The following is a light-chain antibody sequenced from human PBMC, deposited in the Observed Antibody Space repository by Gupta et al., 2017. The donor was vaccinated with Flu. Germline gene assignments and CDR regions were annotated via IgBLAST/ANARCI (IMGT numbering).Light chain of an antibody. CDR1: QSRLQSDGHDY. Sequence: DIVMTQSPLSLPVTPGEPAPISCRSTQSRLQSDGHDYLAWFLQKPGQSPRLLIYLGSSRASGVPDRFSGSGSGTDFTLKLSRGEAEDVGVYYCRQGLQTPYTFGQGTKLDIK. CDR2: LGS. CDR3: RQGLQTPYT. V-gene: IGKV2-28*01. J-gene: IGKJ2*01.